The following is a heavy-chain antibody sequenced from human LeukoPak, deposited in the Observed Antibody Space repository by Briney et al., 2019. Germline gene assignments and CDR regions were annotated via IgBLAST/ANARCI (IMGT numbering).Heavy chain of an antibody. CDR1: GGSISSYH. CDR2: IYYSGST. V-gene: IGHV4-59*01. D-gene: IGHD3-10*01. J-gene: IGHJ3*02. CDR3: ARVGSYIPRFDI. Sequence: SETLSLTCTVSGGSISSYHWSWIRQPPGKGLEWIGYIYYSGSTNYNPSLKSRVTISVDTSKNQFSLKLSPVTAADAAVYYCARVGSYIPRFDIWGQGTMVTVSS.